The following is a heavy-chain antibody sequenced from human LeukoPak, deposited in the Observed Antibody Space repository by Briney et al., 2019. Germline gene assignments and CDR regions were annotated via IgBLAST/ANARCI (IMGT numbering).Heavy chain of an antibody. CDR1: GYTLTELS. CDR3: ATIGSYSDY. V-gene: IGHV1-24*01. Sequence: ASVKVSCKVSGYTLTELSMHWVRQAPGKGLEWMGGFDPEDGETIYAQKFQGRVTITEDTSTDTAYMELSSLRSEDTAVYYCATIGSYSDYWGQGTLVTVSS. CDR2: FDPEDGET. D-gene: IGHD1-26*01. J-gene: IGHJ4*02.